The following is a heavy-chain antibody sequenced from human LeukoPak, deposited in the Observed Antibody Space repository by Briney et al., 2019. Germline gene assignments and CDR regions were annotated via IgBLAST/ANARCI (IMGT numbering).Heavy chain of an antibody. CDR2: INKDGEKK. D-gene: IGHD4-17*01. J-gene: IGHJ4*02. V-gene: IGHV3-7*05. CDR1: GFTLDTSW. Sequence: QSGGSLRLSCAASGFTLDTSWMAWVRQAPGKGLEWVASINKDGEKKYYVDSVMGRFTLSKDDSKNSLYLQMNALRAEDTAMYHCARFPTGFDFWGPGTLVTVSS. CDR3: ARFPTGFDF.